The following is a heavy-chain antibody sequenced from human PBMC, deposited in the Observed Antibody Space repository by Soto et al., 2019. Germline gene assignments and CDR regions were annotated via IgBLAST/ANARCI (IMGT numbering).Heavy chain of an antibody. J-gene: IGHJ6*02. V-gene: IGHV4-59*08. CDR3: ARLREDITMIVVVNKVVNYYYYGMDV. CDR1: GGSISSYY. Sequence: SETLSLTCTVSGGSISSYYWSWIRQPPGKGLEWIGYIYYSGSTNYNPSLKSRVTISVDTSKNQFSLKLSSVTAADTAVYYCARLREDITMIVVVNKVVNYYYYGMDVWGQGTTVTVSS. CDR2: IYYSGST. D-gene: IGHD3-22*01.